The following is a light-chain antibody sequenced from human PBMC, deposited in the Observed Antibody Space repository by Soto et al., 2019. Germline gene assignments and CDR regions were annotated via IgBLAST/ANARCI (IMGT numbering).Light chain of an antibody. Sequence: EIVMTQSPDTLSVSPGERATLSCRASQSVSSNLAWYQQKPGQAPRLLIYDASTRAPGSPARFSGSGSGTEFTLTISSLQSEDFAVYYCHHYNSWPYTFGQGTKVDIK. J-gene: IGKJ2*01. CDR3: HHYNSWPYT. V-gene: IGKV3-15*01. CDR1: QSVSSN. CDR2: DAS.